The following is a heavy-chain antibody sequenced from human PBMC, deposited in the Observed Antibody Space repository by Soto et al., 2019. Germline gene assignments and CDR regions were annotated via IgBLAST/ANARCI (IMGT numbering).Heavy chain of an antibody. CDR2: ILPMLDIT. CDR3: TLGSWSAETFDI. Sequence: QVQLVQSGAEVKKPGSSVKVSCKASGGTFSTYTIIWVRQAPGQGLEWMGRILPMLDITNSAQRFQGRVTITAEKSTSTAYLELSSLRSEDTAVYYCTLGSWSAETFDIWGRGTMVTVSS. J-gene: IGHJ3*02. D-gene: IGHD6-13*01. V-gene: IGHV1-69*02. CDR1: GGTFSTYT.